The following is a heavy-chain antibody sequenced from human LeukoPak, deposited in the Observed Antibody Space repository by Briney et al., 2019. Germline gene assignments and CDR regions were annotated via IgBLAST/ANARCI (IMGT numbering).Heavy chain of an antibody. CDR1: GFTFSGYW. V-gene: IGHV3-7*01. D-gene: IGHD6-19*01. CDR2: IKPDGSEK. Sequence: GGSLRLSCAASGFTFSGYWMNWVRQAPGKGLEWVANIKPDGSEKYYVDSVKGRFTISRDNAKNSLYLQMDSLRAEDTAVYYCARDSLVVAGSLDYWGQGTLVTVSS. J-gene: IGHJ4*02. CDR3: ARDSLVVAGSLDY.